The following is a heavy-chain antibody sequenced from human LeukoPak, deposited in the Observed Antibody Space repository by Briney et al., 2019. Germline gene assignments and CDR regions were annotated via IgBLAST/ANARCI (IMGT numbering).Heavy chain of an antibody. CDR1: GYTFTDYY. J-gene: IGHJ4*02. CDR2: VDPEDGET. D-gene: IGHD3-10*01. CDR3: ATSERLLWFGESPGAFDY. Sequence: ASVKVSCKVSGYTFTDYYMHWVHQAPGKGLEWMGLVDPEDGETIYAEKFQGRVTITADTSTDTAYMELSSLRSEDTAVYYCATSERLLWFGESPGAFDYWGQGTLVTVSS. V-gene: IGHV1-69-2*01.